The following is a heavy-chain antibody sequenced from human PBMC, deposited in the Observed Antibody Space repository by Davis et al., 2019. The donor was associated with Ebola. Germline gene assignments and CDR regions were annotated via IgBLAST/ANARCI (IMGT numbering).Heavy chain of an antibody. CDR3: ARLDVIPDY. CDR1: GYTFNYFG. CDR2: INAYNGDT. D-gene: IGHD2-2*03. V-gene: IGHV1-18*01. J-gene: IGHJ4*02. Sequence: VSVKVSCKASGYTFNYFGITWVRQAPGQGLAWMGWINAYNGDTNYAQKFQGRVTMTTETSTSTAYMELRSLRSDDTAIYYCARLDVIPDYWGQGALITVSS.